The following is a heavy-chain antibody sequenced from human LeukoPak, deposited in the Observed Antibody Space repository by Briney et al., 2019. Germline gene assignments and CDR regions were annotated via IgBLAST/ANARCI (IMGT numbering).Heavy chain of an antibody. J-gene: IGHJ4*02. Sequence: GRSLRLSCAASGFTFSSYSMNWVRQAPGKGLEWVSSISSSSSYIYYADSVKGRFTISRDNAKNSLYLQMNSLRAEDTAVYYCARDSTVTPHYDYWGQGTLVTVSS. D-gene: IGHD4-17*01. V-gene: IGHV3-21*01. CDR3: ARDSTVTPHYDY. CDR2: ISSSSSYI. CDR1: GFTFSSYS.